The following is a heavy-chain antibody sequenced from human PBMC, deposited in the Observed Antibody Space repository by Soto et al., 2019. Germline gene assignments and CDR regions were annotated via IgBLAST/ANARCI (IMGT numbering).Heavy chain of an antibody. Sequence: RGGCLRLSCLYPRFTFGNFWIHWVCQAPGKGLEWVSHIWPDGTDIVYADSVKGRFILSRDNARNTVYLQMNSLEAEDTAVYYCAKLPGEVAQSWGKGTLVTDSS. CDR3: AKLPGEVAQS. CDR1: RFTFGNFW. J-gene: IGHJ5*02. V-gene: IGHV3-74*03. CDR2: IWPDGTDI. D-gene: IGHD3-16*01.